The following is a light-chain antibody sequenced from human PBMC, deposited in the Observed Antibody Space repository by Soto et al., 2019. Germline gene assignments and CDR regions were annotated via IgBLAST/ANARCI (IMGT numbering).Light chain of an antibody. CDR3: QQSYSTPPT. CDR2: AAS. J-gene: IGKJ4*01. V-gene: IGKV1-39*01. CDR1: QSLSSF. Sequence: DIQMTQSPSSLSASVGDRVTITCRASQSLSSFLNWYQQKPGKAPKLLIYAASSLQSGVPSRFSGSGSGTHFTLTISSLQPEDFANYYCQQSYSTPPTFGGGTKVDIK.